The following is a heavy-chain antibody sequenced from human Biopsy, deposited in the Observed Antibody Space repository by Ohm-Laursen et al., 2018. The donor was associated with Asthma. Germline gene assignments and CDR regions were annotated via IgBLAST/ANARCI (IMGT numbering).Heavy chain of an antibody. CDR2: VIPKYGTP. D-gene: IGHD5-18*01. V-gene: IGHV1-69*01. CDR1: GGTYSSHS. J-gene: IGHJ5*02. Sequence: SSVTVSCKASGGTYSSHSISWVRQAPGQGLEWMGGVIPKYGTPTYAQKFRGRVTINADESAGTSDMEVSNLRFEDTAVYFCARLSRPSGFSYGDEKTWGQGTLVTVSS. CDR3: ARLSRPSGFSYGDEKT.